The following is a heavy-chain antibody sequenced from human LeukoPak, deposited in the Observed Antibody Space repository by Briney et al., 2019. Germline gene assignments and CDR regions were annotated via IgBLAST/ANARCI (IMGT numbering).Heavy chain of an antibody. Sequence: ASETLSLTCTVSGGSISSYYWSWIRQPPGEGLEWIGYIYYSGSTNYNPSLKSRVTISVDTSKNQFSLKLSSVTAADTSVYYCARGKKYGLNWFDPWGQGTLVTVSS. J-gene: IGHJ5*02. D-gene: IGHD2-2*01. V-gene: IGHV4-59*01. CDR2: IYYSGST. CDR1: GGSISSYY. CDR3: ARGKKYGLNWFDP.